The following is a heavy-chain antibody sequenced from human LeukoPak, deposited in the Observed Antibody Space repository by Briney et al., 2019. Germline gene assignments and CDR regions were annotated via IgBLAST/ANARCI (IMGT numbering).Heavy chain of an antibody. V-gene: IGHV4-59*01. CDR3: ARVLKPMAAQYYFDY. CDR1: GASINTYY. D-gene: IGHD3-10*01. CDR2: IYYSGTT. J-gene: IGHJ4*02. Sequence: SETLSLTCTVSGASINTYYWSWIRQPPGKGLEWIGYIYYSGTTSYNPSLETRVTISIDTSKNQFSLKLSSVTAADTAVYYCARVLKPMAAQYYFDYWGQGTLVTVSS.